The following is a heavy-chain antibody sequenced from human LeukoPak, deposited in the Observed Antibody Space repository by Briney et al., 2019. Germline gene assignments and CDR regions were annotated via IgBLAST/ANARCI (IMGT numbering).Heavy chain of an antibody. CDR3: VGDSSGYHLFDY. Sequence: ASVKVSCKASGNTFTRYYTHWVRQAPGQGLEWMGVINPSGTSTSYAQRFQGRVTMTRDMSTRTLYMELSSLRSDDTAVYYCVGDSSGYHLFDYWGQGTLVTVSS. CDR1: GNTFTRYY. D-gene: IGHD3-22*01. J-gene: IGHJ4*02. V-gene: IGHV1-46*01. CDR2: INPSGTST.